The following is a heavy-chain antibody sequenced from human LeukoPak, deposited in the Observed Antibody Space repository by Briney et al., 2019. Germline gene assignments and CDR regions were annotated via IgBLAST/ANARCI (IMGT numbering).Heavy chain of an antibody. V-gene: IGHV3-11*06. CDR3: ARVGSTRFAPFGY. D-gene: IGHD6-13*01. CDR2: ISSSSSYT. CDR1: GFTFSDYY. J-gene: IGHJ4*02. Sequence: TGGSLRLSCAASGFTFSDYYMSWIRQAPGKGLEWVSYISSSSSYTNYADSVKGRFTISRDNAKNSLYLQMNSLRAEDTAVYYCARVGSTRFAPFGYWGQGTLVTVSS.